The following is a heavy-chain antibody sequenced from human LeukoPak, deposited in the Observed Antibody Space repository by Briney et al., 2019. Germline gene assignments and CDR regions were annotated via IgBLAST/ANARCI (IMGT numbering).Heavy chain of an antibody. D-gene: IGHD2-15*01. CDR2: IYHSGST. CDR1: GGSISSSNW. V-gene: IGHV4-4*02. J-gene: IGHJ4*02. CDR3: ARDLVRYCSGGSCYS. Sequence: SETLSLTCAVSGGSISSSNWWSWVRQPPGKGLEWIGEIYHSGSTNYNPSLKSRVTISVDKSKNQSSLKLSSVTAADTAVYYCARDLVRYCSGGSCYSWGQGTLVTVSS.